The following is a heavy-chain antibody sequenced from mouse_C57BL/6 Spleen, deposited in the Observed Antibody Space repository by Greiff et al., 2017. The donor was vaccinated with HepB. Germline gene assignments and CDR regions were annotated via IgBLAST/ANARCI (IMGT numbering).Heavy chain of an antibody. V-gene: IGHV1-55*01. J-gene: IGHJ2*01. Sequence: QVQLQQPGAELVKPGASVKMSCKASGYTFTSYWITWVKQRPGQGLEWIGDIYPGSGSTNYNEKFKSKATLTVDTSSSTAYMQLSSLTSEDSAVYYCARSYDGYSYFDYWGQGTTLTVSS. CDR3: ARSYDGYSYFDY. CDR2: IYPGSGST. D-gene: IGHD2-3*01. CDR1: GYTFTSYW.